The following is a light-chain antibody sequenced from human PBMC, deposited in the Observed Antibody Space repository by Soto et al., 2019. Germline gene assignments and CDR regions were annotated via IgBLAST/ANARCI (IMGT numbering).Light chain of an antibody. CDR3: SSYSSSSNFYV. CDR1: SSDIGGLYY. V-gene: IGLV2-14*01. Sequence: QWVLSHALSPGLSPGRSITISCTVTSSDIGGLYYVSWYQHQPGKDPKLMIYQVSNRPSGVSNRFSGSKSGNTASLTISGLKAEDEADYFCSSYSSSSNFYVFGAGTKVT. CDR2: QVS. J-gene: IGLJ1*01.